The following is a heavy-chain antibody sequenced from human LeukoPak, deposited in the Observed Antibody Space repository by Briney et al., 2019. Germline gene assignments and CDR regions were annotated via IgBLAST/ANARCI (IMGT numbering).Heavy chain of an antibody. CDR1: GYTFTNYG. CDR3: AKSPNWNYVWFDR. Sequence: GASVKVSCKASGYTFTNYGINWVRQAPGQGLEYMGWINTETGDPTYAQGFTGRFVFSLDTSVNAAYLQISSLKADDTAMYYCAKSPNWNYVWFDRWGQGTLVTVSS. J-gene: IGHJ5*02. D-gene: IGHD1-7*01. CDR2: INTETGDP. V-gene: IGHV7-4-1*02.